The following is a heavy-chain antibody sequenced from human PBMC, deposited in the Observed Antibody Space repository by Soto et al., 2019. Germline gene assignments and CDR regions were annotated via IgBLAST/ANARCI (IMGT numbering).Heavy chain of an antibody. CDR2: IHYSGSS. V-gene: IGHV4-30-4*02. J-gene: IGHJ6*02. CDR1: GGSISSGNYC. CDR3: ARDSLRFLEWLPDYYYGMDV. D-gene: IGHD3-3*01. Sequence: SETLSLTCTVSGGSISSGNYCWSWIRQPPGKGLGWIGFIHYSGSSYYNPSLKSRVTISVDTSKNQFSLKLSSVTAADTAVYYCARDSLRFLEWLPDYYYGMDVWGQGTTVTVSS.